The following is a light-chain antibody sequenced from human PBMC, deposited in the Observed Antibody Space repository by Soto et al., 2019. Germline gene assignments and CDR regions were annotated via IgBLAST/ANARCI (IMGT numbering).Light chain of an antibody. J-gene: IGKJ2*01. CDR3: KEYNNYPPT. V-gene: IGKV1-5*03. CDR2: KAS. CDR1: QSISSW. Sequence: DIQMTQSPSTLSASVGDRVTITCRASQSISSWLAWYQQKPGKAPKVLIYKASILESGVPSRFSGSGSGTEFTLTISSLQPDDFATYYCKEYNNYPPTFGQGTKLEIK.